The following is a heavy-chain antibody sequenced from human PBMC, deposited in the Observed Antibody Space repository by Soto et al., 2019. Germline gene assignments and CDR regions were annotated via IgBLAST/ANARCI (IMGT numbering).Heavy chain of an antibody. CDR3: ARGHIVLVPAAIGWFDP. J-gene: IGHJ5*02. D-gene: IGHD2-2*01. V-gene: IGHV1-18*01. CDR2: ISAYNGNT. Sequence: GASVKVSCKASGYTFTSYGISWVRQAPGQGLEWMGWISAYNGNTNYAQKLQGRVTMTTDTSTSTAYMELRSLRSDDTAVYYCARGHIVLVPAAIGWFDPWGQGTLVTVS. CDR1: GYTFTSYG.